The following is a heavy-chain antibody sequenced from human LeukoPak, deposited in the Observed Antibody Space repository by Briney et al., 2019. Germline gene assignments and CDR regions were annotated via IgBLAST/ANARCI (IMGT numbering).Heavy chain of an antibody. CDR1: GGSISSSSYY. J-gene: IGHJ6*03. CDR2: ISYSGST. CDR3: ARMETDYYYYMDV. Sequence: PSETLSLTCTVSGGSISSSSYYWGWIRQPPGKGLEGIGSISYSGSTYYNPSLKSRVTISVDTSTNQFSLKLSSVTAADTAVYYCARMETDYYYYMDVWGKGTTVTVSS. D-gene: IGHD1-1*01. V-gene: IGHV4-39*01.